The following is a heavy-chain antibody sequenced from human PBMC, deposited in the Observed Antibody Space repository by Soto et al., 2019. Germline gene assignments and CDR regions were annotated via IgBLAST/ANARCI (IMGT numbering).Heavy chain of an antibody. Sequence: ASVKVSCKASGGTFSSYAISWVRQAPGQGLEWMGGIIPIFGTANYAQKFQGRVTITADKSTSTAYMELSSLRSEDTAVYYCASGMATIGKLDYWGKGTLVTAPQ. CDR1: GGTFSSYA. CDR3: ASGMATIGKLDY. J-gene: IGHJ4*02. CDR2: IIPIFGTA. D-gene: IGHD5-12*01. V-gene: IGHV1-69*06.